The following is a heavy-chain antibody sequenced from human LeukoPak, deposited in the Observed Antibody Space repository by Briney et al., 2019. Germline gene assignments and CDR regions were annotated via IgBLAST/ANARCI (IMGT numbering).Heavy chain of an antibody. V-gene: IGHV1-69*04. CDR1: GGTFSSYA. CDR2: IIPILGIA. D-gene: IGHD5-24*01. Sequence: ASVKVSCKASGGTFSSYAISWVRQAPGQGREWMGRIIPILGIANYAQKFQGRVTITADKSTSTAYMELSSLRSEDPAVYYCAKEMATMYYYYGMDVWGQGTTVTVSS. J-gene: IGHJ6*02. CDR3: AKEMATMYYYYGMDV.